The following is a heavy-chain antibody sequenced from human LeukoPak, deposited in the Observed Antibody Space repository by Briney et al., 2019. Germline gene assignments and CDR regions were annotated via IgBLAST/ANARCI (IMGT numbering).Heavy chain of an antibody. J-gene: IGHJ4*02. D-gene: IGHD5-12*01. V-gene: IGHV4-59*08. Sequence: SETLSLTCTVSGGSISSYYRSWIRQPPGKGLEWIGYIYYSGSTNYNPSLKSRVTISVDTSKNQFSLKLSSVTAADTAVYYCAGLYGLRFSRGAGNLDYWGQGTLVTVSS. CDR1: GGSISSYY. CDR3: AGLYGLRFSRGAGNLDY. CDR2: IYYSGST.